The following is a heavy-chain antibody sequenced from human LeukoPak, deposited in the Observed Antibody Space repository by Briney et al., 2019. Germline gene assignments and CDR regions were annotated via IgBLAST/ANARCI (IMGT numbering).Heavy chain of an antibody. J-gene: IGHJ4*02. D-gene: IGHD6-13*01. CDR3: ARKLIGLRSWYSS. CDR1: GFTVSSNY. Sequence: GGSLRLSCAASGFTVSSNYMSWVRQAPGKGLEWVSVIYSGGSTYYADSVKGRFTISRDNSKNTLYLQMNSLRAEDTAVYYCARKLIGLRSWYSSWGQGTLVTVSS. CDR2: IYSGGST. V-gene: IGHV3-53*01.